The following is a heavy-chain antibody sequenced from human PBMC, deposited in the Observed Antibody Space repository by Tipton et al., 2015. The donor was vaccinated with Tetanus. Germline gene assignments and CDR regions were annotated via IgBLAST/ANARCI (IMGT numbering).Heavy chain of an antibody. CDR1: GYSITDYY. V-gene: IGHV1-2*02. J-gene: IGHJ4*02. Sequence: SGPEVKKAGASARVSCKGSGYSITDYYLHWVRQAPGEGIEWMGWISPKFGRTKYSHNFQARLTMTRDTSISTAYMELSDLRSDDTAVYYCARGDLWFGESLVHLYDYWGQGTLVTVSS. D-gene: IGHD3-10*01. CDR2: ISPKFGRT. CDR3: ARGDLWFGESLVHLYDY.